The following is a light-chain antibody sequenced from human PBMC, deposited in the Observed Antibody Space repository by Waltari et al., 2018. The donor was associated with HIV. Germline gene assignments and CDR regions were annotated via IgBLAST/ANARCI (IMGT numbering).Light chain of an antibody. CDR3: QQYYNTPWT. J-gene: IGKJ1*01. V-gene: IGKV4-1*01. CDR2: CAS. CDR1: HPVLSDSTHKNY. Sequence: DIILTQSPDTLAVSLGDRATIHCRSSHPVLSDSTHKNYLSWYQQKPGQPPKLLLYCASARESGVPARFSGSGSATDFTLTITDFQAEDAAIYFCQQYYNTPWTFGQGTRADFK.